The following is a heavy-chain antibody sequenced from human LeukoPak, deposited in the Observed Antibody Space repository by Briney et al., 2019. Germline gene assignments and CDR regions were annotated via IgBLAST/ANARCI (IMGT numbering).Heavy chain of an antibody. CDR3: ARICILSGCSSYFDH. D-gene: IGHD3-9*01. Sequence: KPSETLSLNCSVSGNSISSGHYWGWIRQTPGKGLERIGSNHLSGTTSYNPSLKSRVTISVDTSKNQFSLKLSSETAADTAVYFCARICILSGCSSYFDHWGQGTLVTVSS. J-gene: IGHJ4*02. CDR1: GNSISSGHY. V-gene: IGHV4-38-2*02. CDR2: NHLSGTT.